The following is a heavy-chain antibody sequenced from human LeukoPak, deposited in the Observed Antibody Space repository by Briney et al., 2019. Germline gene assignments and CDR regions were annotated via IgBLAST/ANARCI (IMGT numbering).Heavy chain of an antibody. D-gene: IGHD6-13*01. CDR2: ISGTGGNT. Sequence: PGGSLRLSCAASGFTFSSYAMSWVRQAPGKGLEWVSGISGTGGNTYYADSVKGRFTISRDNSKNTLYLQMNSLRAEDTAVYYCAKDRGSSWASDYWGQGTLVTVSS. CDR1: GFTFSSYA. CDR3: AKDRGSSWASDY. V-gene: IGHV3-23*01. J-gene: IGHJ4*02.